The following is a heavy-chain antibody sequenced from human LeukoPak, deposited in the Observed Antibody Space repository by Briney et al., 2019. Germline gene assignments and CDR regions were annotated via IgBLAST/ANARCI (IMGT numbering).Heavy chain of an antibody. CDR1: GGSISSGGYS. V-gene: IGHV4-30-2*01. J-gene: IGHJ6*02. CDR3: ARSVDYYYGMDV. CDR2: IYHSGST. Sequence: SETLSLTCAVSGGSISSGGYSWSWIRQPPGKGLEWIGYIYHSGSTYYNPSLKSRVTISVDRSKNQFSLKLSSVTAADTAVYYCARSVDYYYGMDVWGQGTTVTVSS.